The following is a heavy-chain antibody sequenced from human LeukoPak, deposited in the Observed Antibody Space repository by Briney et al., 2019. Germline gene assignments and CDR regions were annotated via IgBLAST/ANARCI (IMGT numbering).Heavy chain of an antibody. CDR2: IRYDGSNK. D-gene: IGHD3-10*01. Sequence: GGSLRLSCGASGFTFSSYGMHWVRQAPGKGLEWVAFIRYDGSNKYYADSVKGRFTISRDNSKNTLYLQMNSLRAEDTAVYYCAKGLTLNFISYYFDYWGQGTLVTVSS. V-gene: IGHV3-30*02. CDR3: AKGLTLNFISYYFDY. J-gene: IGHJ4*02. CDR1: GFTFSSYG.